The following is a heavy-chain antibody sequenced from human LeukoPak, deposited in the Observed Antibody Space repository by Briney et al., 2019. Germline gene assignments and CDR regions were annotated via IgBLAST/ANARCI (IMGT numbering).Heavy chain of an antibody. CDR1: GGTFSSYA. CDR2: IIPIFGTA. Sequence: ASVKVSCKASGGTFSSYAISWVRQAPGQGLEWMGGIIPIFGTANYAQKFQGRVTITADESTSTAYMELSSLRSEDTAVYYCARGEEAARGLPPSYYYYYGMDVWGQGTTVTVSS. V-gene: IGHV1-69*13. D-gene: IGHD6-6*01. J-gene: IGHJ6*02. CDR3: ARGEEAARGLPPSYYYYYGMDV.